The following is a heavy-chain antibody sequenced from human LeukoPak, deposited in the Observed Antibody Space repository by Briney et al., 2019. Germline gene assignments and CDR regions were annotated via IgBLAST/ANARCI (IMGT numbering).Heavy chain of an antibody. J-gene: IGHJ3*01. CDR2: ISYDGSNK. V-gene: IGHV3-30*18. D-gene: IGHD4-17*01. Sequence: GGSLRLSCAASGFTFSDYGMHWVRQAPGKGLEWVAYISYDGSNKKYADSVKGRFTISRDNSKNTPYLQMNSLRAEDTAVYYCAKDLWGRDSTVTRGHSWGQGTMVTVSS. CDR1: GFTFSDYG. CDR3: AKDLWGRDSTVTRGHS.